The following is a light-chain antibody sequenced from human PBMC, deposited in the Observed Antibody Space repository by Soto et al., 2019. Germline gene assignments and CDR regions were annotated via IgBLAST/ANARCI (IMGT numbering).Light chain of an antibody. V-gene: IGKV3-20*01. Sequence: EIVLTQSPGTLSLSPGERATLSCRASQSVSSSYLAWYQQKPGQAPRLLIYGASSRATGIPDRFSGSGSGTDFTLTISRLEPEDFAVYYCQQQATFGQLTKMELK. CDR3: QQQAT. J-gene: IGKJ1*01. CDR1: QSVSSSY. CDR2: GAS.